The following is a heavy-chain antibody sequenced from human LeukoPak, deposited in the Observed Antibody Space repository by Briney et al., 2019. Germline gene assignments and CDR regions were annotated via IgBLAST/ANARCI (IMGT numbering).Heavy chain of an antibody. CDR2: TYYRSKWYN. CDR1: GDSVSSNSAA. Sequence: SQTLSLTCAISGDSVSSNSAAWTWIRQSPSRGLEWLGRTYYRSKWYNDYAVSVKSRITINPDTSKNQFSLQLNSVTPEDTAVYYCANLPTFLVVSHSSFDYWGQGTLVTVSS. CDR3: ANLPTFLVVSHSSFDY. V-gene: IGHV6-1*01. D-gene: IGHD3-9*01. J-gene: IGHJ4*02.